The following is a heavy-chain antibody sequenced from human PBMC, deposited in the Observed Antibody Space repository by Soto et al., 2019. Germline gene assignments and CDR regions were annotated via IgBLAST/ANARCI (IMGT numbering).Heavy chain of an antibody. V-gene: IGHV3-74*01. J-gene: IGHJ5*02. CDR1: GFTFSSYW. Sequence: EVQLVASGGGLVQPGGSLRLSCAASGFTFSSYWMHWVRPAPGKGLVWVSRINSDGSSTSYADYVKGRFTISRDNPKNTRYLQVNSLRAEDTAVYYCASLIAPAGRGYWFDPWGQGTLVPVSS. D-gene: IGHD6-13*01. CDR2: INSDGSST. CDR3: ASLIAPAGRGYWFDP.